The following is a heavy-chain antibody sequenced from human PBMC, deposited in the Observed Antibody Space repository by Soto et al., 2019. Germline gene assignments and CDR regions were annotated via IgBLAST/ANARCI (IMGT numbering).Heavy chain of an antibody. Sequence: PGGSLRLSCAASGFTFSDYYMSWIRQAPGKGLEWVSYISSSGSTIYYADSVKGRFTISRDNAKNSLYLQMNSLRAEDTAVYYCARGYCSGGSCHQVYYYGMDVWGQGTTVTVSS. D-gene: IGHD2-15*01. J-gene: IGHJ6*02. CDR3: ARGYCSGGSCHQVYYYGMDV. CDR1: GFTFSDYY. CDR2: ISSSGSTI. V-gene: IGHV3-11*01.